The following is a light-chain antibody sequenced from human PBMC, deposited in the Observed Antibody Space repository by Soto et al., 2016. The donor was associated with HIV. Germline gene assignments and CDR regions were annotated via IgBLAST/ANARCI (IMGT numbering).Light chain of an antibody. J-gene: IGLJ2*01. V-gene: IGLV3-1*01. CDR3: QAWDISTVV. CDR2: QDT. Sequence: SYELTQPPSVSVSPGQTASITCSGDKLGDKYACWYQQKPGQSPVLVIYQDTKRPSGIPERFSGSNSGNTATLTISGTQAMDEADYYCQAWDISTVVFGREDQ. CDR1: KLGDKY.